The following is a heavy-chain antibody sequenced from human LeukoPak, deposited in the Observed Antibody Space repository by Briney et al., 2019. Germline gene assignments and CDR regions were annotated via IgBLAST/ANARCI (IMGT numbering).Heavy chain of an antibody. Sequence: PGGSLRLSCAASGFTFSSYWMSWVRQAPGKGLEWVANIKQDGSEKYYVDSVKGRFTISRDNAKNSLYLQMNSLRAEDTAVYYCARDDCSSITCYHNWFAPRGQGTLVTVSS. V-gene: IGHV3-7*01. CDR3: ARDDCSSITCYHNWFAP. CDR2: IKQDGSEK. D-gene: IGHD2-2*01. CDR1: GFTFSSYW. J-gene: IGHJ5*02.